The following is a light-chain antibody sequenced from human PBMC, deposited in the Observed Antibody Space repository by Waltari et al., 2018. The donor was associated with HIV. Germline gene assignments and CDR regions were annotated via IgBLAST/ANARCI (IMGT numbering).Light chain of an antibody. CDR1: TNDLSGHHY. CDR2: DVN. J-gene: IGLJ3*02. V-gene: IGLV2-14*03. CDR3: SAYSTTSTFVV. Sequence: QSALAQPASLSGSLGQSIAIPCSGSTNDLSGHHYVPWYQQYAGKSPKLLIYDVNKRPSGFSDRFSGSRFGNKASLIISGLQTDDEAAYFCSAYSTTSTFVVFGGGTKVTVL.